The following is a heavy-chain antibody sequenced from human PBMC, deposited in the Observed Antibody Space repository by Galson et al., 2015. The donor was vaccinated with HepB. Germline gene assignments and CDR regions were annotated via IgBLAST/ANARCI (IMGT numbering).Heavy chain of an antibody. Sequence: SVKVSCKASGYTFTSYGISWVRQAPGQGLEWMGWISAYNGNTNYAQKLQGRVTMTTDTSTSTAYMELRSLRSDDTAVYYCARDQYCGGDCGIATPQRWFDPWGQGTLVTVSS. J-gene: IGHJ5*02. V-gene: IGHV1-18*01. CDR3: ARDQYCGGDCGIATPQRWFDP. CDR1: GYTFTSYG. CDR2: ISAYNGNT. D-gene: IGHD2-21*02.